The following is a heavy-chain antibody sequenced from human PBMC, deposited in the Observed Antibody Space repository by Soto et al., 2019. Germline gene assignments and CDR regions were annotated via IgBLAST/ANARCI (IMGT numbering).Heavy chain of an antibody. V-gene: IGHV1-58*01. Sequence: QMQLVQSGPEVKKPGTSVKVSCKASGFTFTSSAVQWVRQARGQRLEWIGCIVVGSGNTNYAQKFQERVTITRDMSTSTAYIELSSLRSEDTAVYYSAADPNGMDVWGQGTTVTVSS. CDR1: GFTFTSSA. J-gene: IGHJ6*02. CDR3: AADPNGMDV. CDR2: IVVGSGNT.